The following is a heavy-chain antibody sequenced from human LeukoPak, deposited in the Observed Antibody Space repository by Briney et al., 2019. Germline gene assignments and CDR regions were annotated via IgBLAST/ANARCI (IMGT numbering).Heavy chain of an antibody. CDR1: AFTFSSYS. Sequence: PGGSLRLSCAASAFTFSSYSMNWVRQAPGKGLEWVSSISSSSSYIYYADSVKGRFTISRDNAKNSLYLQMNSLRAEDTAVYYCARDESGYDILTGSAGYWGQGTLVTVSS. J-gene: IGHJ4*02. D-gene: IGHD3-9*01. CDR2: ISSSSSYI. V-gene: IGHV3-21*01. CDR3: ARDESGYDILTGSAGY.